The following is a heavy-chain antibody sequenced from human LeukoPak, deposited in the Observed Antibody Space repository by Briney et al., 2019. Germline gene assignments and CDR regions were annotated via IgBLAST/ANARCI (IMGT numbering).Heavy chain of an antibody. CDR1: GGSFSGYY. D-gene: IGHD3-3*01. J-gene: IGHJ4*02. CDR2: INHSGST. CDR3: ARIGGRYYDFWSGYSDY. Sequence: PSETLSLTCAVYGGSFSGYYWSWIRQPPGKGLEWIGEINHSGSTNYNPSLKSRVTISVGTSKNQFSLKLSSVTAADTAVYYCARIGGRYYDFWSGYSDYWGQGTLVTVSS. V-gene: IGHV4-34*01.